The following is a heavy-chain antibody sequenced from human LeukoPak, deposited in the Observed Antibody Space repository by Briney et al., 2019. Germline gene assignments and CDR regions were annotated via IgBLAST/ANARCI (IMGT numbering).Heavy chain of an antibody. Sequence: SETLSLTCTVSGGSMNNRDYYWSWIRQPPGKGLEWLGYIYYSGSTYYNPSLKSRITISEDTPKNQFSLKLKSVTAADTAVYFCARNWGAAGWSNYYGMDVWGQGTTVIVSS. CDR3: ARNWGAAGWSNYYGMDV. J-gene: IGHJ6*02. D-gene: IGHD7-27*01. V-gene: IGHV4-30-4*01. CDR1: GGSMNNRDYY. CDR2: IYYSGST.